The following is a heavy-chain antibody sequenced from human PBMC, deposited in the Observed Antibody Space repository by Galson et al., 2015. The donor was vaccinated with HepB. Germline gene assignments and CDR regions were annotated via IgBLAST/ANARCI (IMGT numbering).Heavy chain of an antibody. V-gene: IGHV1-2*06. CDR3: AGLTGTTVS. CDR2: INPNSGGT. J-gene: IGHJ5*02. Sequence: MGRINPNSGGTNYAQKFQDRVTMTRDTSISTAYMELSRLRSDDTAVYYCAGLTGTTVSWGQGTLVTVSS. D-gene: IGHD1-7*01.